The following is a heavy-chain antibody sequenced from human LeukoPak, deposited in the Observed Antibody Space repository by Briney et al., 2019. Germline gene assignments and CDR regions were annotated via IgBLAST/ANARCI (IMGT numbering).Heavy chain of an antibody. D-gene: IGHD6-19*01. V-gene: IGHV3-7*03. J-gene: IGHJ4*02. CDR1: GFTVNSNY. Sequence: PGGSLRLSCAASGFTVNSNYMSWVRQAPGKGLEWVANIKEDGSVKYYVDSVKGRFTISRDNTKNVLYLQMNSLRADDTAVYFCARDSTWLLDYWGQGTLITVSS. CDR3: ARDSTWLLDY. CDR2: IKEDGSVK.